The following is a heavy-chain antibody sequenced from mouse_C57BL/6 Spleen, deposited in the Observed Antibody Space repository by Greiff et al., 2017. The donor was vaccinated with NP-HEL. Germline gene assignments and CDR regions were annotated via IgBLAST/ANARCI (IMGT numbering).Heavy chain of an antibody. V-gene: IGHV1-64*01. CDR2: IHPNSGST. Sequence: VQLQQPGAELVKPGASVKLSCKASGYTFTSYWMHWVKQRPGQGLEWIGMIHPNSGSTNYNEKFKSKATLTVDKSSSTAYMQLSSLTSEDSAVYYCALTGTVYYFDYWGQGTTLTVSS. D-gene: IGHD4-1*01. CDR3: ALTGTVYYFDY. J-gene: IGHJ2*01. CDR1: GYTFTSYW.